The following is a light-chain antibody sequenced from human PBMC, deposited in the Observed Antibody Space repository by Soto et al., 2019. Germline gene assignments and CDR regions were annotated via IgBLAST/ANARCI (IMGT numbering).Light chain of an antibody. J-gene: IGLJ1*01. V-gene: IGLV2-14*01. Sequence: QSVLTQPASLSGSPGQSITISCTGTSSDVGGYNYVSWYQQHPGKAPKLMIYDVSNRPSGVSNRFSGSKSGNTASLTISGLQAEDEADYYCSSYTSSSPYVFGNGTKVTVL. CDR1: SSDVGGYNY. CDR2: DVS. CDR3: SSYTSSSPYV.